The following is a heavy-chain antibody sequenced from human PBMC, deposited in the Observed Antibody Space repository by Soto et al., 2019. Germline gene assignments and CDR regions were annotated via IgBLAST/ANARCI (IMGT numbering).Heavy chain of an antibody. CDR3: ARDWVPGIAASFTENYYYHYVLAV. J-gene: IGHJ6*02. Sequence: GGSLRLSCAASGFTFSSYSMNRVRQAPGKGLEWVSSISSSSYIYYADSVKGRFTISRDNAKNSLYLQMNSLRAEDTAVYYCARDWVPGIAASFTENYYYHYVLAVCAQRTTVPVSS. CDR2: ISSSSYI. D-gene: IGHD6-13*01. V-gene: IGHV3-21*01. CDR1: GFTFSSYS.